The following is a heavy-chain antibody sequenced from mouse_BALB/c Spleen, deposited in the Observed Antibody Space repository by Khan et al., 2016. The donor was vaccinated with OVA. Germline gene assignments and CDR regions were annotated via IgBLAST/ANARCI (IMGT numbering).Heavy chain of an antibody. Sequence: VQLKESGPGLVKPSQSLSLTCTVTGYSITSDYAWNWIRQFPGNKLEWMGYISYSGSTTYNPYLKSRISITRDTSKNQFFLQLNSVTTEDTATYYCARWFTYWGQGTLVTVSA. CDR1: GYSITSDYA. CDR3: ARWFTY. V-gene: IGHV3-2*02. J-gene: IGHJ3*01. CDR2: ISYSGST.